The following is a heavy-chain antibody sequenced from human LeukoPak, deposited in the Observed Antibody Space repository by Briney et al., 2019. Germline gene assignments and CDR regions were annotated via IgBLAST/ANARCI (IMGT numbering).Heavy chain of an antibody. D-gene: IGHD1-7*01. CDR2: INPNSGGT. J-gene: IGHJ6*03. Sequence: GASVKVSCKASGYTFTGYYMHWVRQAPGQGLEWMGWINPNSGGTNYAQKFQGRVTMTRDTSISTAYMELSRLRSDDTAVYYCASFEGTTHYYYYYYMDVWGKGTTVTVSS. CDR3: ASFEGTTHYYYYYYMDV. V-gene: IGHV1-2*02. CDR1: GYTFTGYY.